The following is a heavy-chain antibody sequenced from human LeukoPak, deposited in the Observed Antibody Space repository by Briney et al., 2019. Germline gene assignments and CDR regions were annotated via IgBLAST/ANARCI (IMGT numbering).Heavy chain of an antibody. CDR2: FGHQDGET. D-gene: IGHD3-9*01. V-gene: IGHV1-24*01. CDR3: ATGAIVYGY. J-gene: IGHJ4*02. CDR1: GSTLTKIS. Sequence: ASVKVSCKVSGSTLTKISIGWVRQAPGKGLEWMGSFGHQDGETVHAQKFQARFTMTVGTATDTAYMEMSSLISEDTAVYYCATGAIVYGYWGQGTLVTVSS.